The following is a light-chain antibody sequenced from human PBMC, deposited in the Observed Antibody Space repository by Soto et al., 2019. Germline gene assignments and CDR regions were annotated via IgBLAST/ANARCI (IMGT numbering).Light chain of an antibody. J-gene: IGLJ1*01. CDR1: TSDIGSYNL. CDR2: EAS. V-gene: IGLV2-23*01. CDR3: CSYAGSSTWV. Sequence: QSALTQPASVSGSPVQSITISCTGTTSDIGSYNLVSWYQQHPGKVPKIIIYEASTRPSGAPYRFSGSKSGNTASLTISGLQAEDEADYYCCSYAGSSTWVFGTGTKVTVL.